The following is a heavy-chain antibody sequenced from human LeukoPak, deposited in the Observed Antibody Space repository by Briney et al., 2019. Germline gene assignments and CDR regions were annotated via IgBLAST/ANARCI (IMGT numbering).Heavy chain of an antibody. V-gene: IGHV1-3*01. CDR1: GYTFTSYA. CDR2: INAGNGNT. D-gene: IGHD1-14*01. J-gene: IGHJ6*02. Sequence: VASVKVSCKASGYTFTSYAMHWVRQAPGQRLEWMGWINAGNGNTKYSQKFQGRVTITRDTSASTAYMELRSLRSDDTAVYYCARGGLGLTAGRYYYYGMDVWGQGTTVTVSS. CDR3: ARGGLGLTAGRYYYYGMDV.